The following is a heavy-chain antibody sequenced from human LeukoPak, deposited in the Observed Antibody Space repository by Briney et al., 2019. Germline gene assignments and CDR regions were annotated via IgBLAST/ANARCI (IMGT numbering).Heavy chain of an antibody. V-gene: IGHV4-59*02. J-gene: IGHJ4*02. Sequence: PSETLSLTCTVSGGSVSSYYWSWIRQPPGKGLEWIGYIYYSGSTNYNPSLKSRVTISVDTSKNQFSLKLSSVTAADTAVYYCARVKWLQFYHYFDYWGQGTLVTVSS. CDR2: IYYSGST. CDR3: ARVKWLQFYHYFDY. CDR1: GGSVSSYY. D-gene: IGHD5-24*01.